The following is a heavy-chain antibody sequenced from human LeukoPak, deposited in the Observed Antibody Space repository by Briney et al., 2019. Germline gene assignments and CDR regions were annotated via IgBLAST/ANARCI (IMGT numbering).Heavy chain of an antibody. CDR1: GYTLTELS. D-gene: IGHD3-3*01. CDR3: ATASPLRFLEWLPYPLDY. J-gene: IGHJ4*02. Sequence: ASVKVSCKVSGYTLTELSMHWVRQAPGKRLEWMGGFDPEDGETIYAQKFQGRVTMTEDTSTDTAYMELSSLRSEDTAVYYCATASPLRFLEWLPYPLDYWGQGTLVTVSS. CDR2: FDPEDGET. V-gene: IGHV1-24*01.